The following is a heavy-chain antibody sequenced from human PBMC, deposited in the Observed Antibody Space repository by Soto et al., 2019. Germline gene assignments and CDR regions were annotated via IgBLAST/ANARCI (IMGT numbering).Heavy chain of an antibody. CDR1: GFTFSGFD. Sequence: GGSLRLSCEASGFTFSGFDIHWVRQPTGKGLEWVSSIGTAGDTYYAVSVKGRFTISRDNAKNSLSLQMNSLRAGDMAVYFCAKSQEIGTHFFDSWGQGTQVTVSS. D-gene: IGHD6-13*01. CDR3: AKSQEIGTHFFDS. V-gene: IGHV3-13*01. J-gene: IGHJ4*02. CDR2: IGTAGDT.